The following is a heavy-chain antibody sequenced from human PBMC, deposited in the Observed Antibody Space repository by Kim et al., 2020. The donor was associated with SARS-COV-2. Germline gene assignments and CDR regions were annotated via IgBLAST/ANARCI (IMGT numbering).Heavy chain of an antibody. D-gene: IGHD3-9*01. J-gene: IGHJ4*02. CDR2: IYYSGST. V-gene: IGHV4-39*07. CDR1: GGSISSSSYY. CDR3: ARDFGYYDILTAQLGNFDY. Sequence: SETLSLTCTVSGGSISSSSYYWGWIRQPPGKGLEWIGSIYYSGSTYYNPSLKSRVTISVDTSKNQFSLKLSSVTAADTAVYYCARDFGYYDILTAQLGNFDYWGQGTLVTVSS.